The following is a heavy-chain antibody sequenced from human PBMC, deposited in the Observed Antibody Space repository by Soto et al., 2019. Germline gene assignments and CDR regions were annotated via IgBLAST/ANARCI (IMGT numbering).Heavy chain of an antibody. CDR2: INPILSMS. CDR1: GATFTFYS. J-gene: IGHJ4*02. D-gene: IGHD3-10*01. CDR3: ASSYGSGYRAFDY. V-gene: IGHV1-69*02. Sequence: QVQLVQSGAEVKRPGSSVKVSCKASGATFTFYSINWVRQAPGLGLEWMGRINPILSMSNYAQRCQGRVTMTADKSTTTAYMELSSLRSADTAIYYCASSYGSGYRAFDYWGQGALVTVSS.